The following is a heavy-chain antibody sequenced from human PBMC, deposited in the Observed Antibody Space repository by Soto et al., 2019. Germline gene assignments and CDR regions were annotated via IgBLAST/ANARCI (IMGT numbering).Heavy chain of an antibody. CDR2: ISGSGGST. Sequence: GGSLRHPCAASGFTFSSYAMSWVRQAPGKGLEWVSAISGSGGSTYYADSVKGRFTISRDNSKNTLYLQMNSLRAEDTAVYYCARVRLWFGELFPLEYWGQGTLVTVSS. J-gene: IGHJ4*02. CDR1: GFTFSSYA. CDR3: ARVRLWFGELFPLEY. V-gene: IGHV3-23*01. D-gene: IGHD3-10*01.